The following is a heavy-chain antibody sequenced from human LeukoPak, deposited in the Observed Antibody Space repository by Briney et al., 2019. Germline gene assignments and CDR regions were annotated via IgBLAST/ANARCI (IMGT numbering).Heavy chain of an antibody. CDR3: ARTSIAALNWFDP. D-gene: IGHD6-6*01. V-gene: IGHV4-34*01. CDR1: GGSFSGYY. CDR2: INHSGST. Sequence: SETLSLTCAVYGGSFSGYYWSWIRQPPGKGLEWIGEINHSGSTNYNPSLKSRVTISVDKSKNQFSLKLSSVTAADTAVYYCARTSIAALNWFDPWGQGTLVTVSS. J-gene: IGHJ5*02.